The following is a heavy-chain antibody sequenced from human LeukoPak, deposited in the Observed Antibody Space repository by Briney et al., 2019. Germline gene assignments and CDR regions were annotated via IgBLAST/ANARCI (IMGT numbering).Heavy chain of an antibody. J-gene: IGHJ4*02. Sequence: GGSLRLSCAASGFTFSSYAMSWVRQAPGKGLEWVSGISSSSSTIYYADSVKGRFTISRDNAKNSLYLQMNSLRAEDTAVYYCARAEYSSSWFLSHSYFDYWGQGTLVTVSS. CDR3: ARAEYSSSWFLSHSYFDY. CDR2: ISSSSSTI. V-gene: IGHV3-48*01. CDR1: GFTFSSYA. D-gene: IGHD6-13*01.